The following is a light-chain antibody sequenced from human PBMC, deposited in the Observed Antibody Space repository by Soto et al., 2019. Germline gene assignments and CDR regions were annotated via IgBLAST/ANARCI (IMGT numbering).Light chain of an antibody. V-gene: IGLV2-14*01. CDR3: SSYTSGSTLCV. CDR1: SSDVGGYDF. Sequence: QSALTQPAAVSGSPGQSITISCTGTSSDVGGYDFVSWYQQHSGKAPKLMIYAVSYRPSGVSNRFSGSKSGNTASLTISGLQAEAEADYYCSSYTSGSTLCVFGTGPKVTVL. CDR2: AVS. J-gene: IGLJ1*01.